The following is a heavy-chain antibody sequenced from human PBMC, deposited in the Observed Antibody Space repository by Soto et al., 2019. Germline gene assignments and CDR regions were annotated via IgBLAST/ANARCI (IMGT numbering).Heavy chain of an antibody. CDR3: ASFSGATYGDYGGGINY. V-gene: IGHV4-39*01. D-gene: IGHD4-17*01. Sequence: SETLSLTXPVSGGSISGSSYYWGWIRQPPGKGLECIGSVHYSGSTDYNPSLKSRVTISVDTSNNQFSLKLTSVTAADTAVYFCASFSGATYGDYGGGINYWGQGTLVTVSS. J-gene: IGHJ4*02. CDR1: GGSISGSSYY. CDR2: VHYSGST.